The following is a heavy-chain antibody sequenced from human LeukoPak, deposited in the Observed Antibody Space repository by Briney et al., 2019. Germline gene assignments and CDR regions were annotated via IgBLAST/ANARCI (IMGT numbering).Heavy chain of an antibody. CDR1: GGTFSSYA. D-gene: IGHD5-18*01. CDR3: ARSRGYSYGYPDY. Sequence: LVKVSCKASGGTFSSYAISWVRQAPGQGLEWMGGIIPIFGTANYAQKFQGRVTITTDESTSTAYMELSSLRSEDTAVYYCARSRGYSYGYPDYWGQGTLVTVSS. CDR2: IIPIFGTA. V-gene: IGHV1-69*05. J-gene: IGHJ4*02.